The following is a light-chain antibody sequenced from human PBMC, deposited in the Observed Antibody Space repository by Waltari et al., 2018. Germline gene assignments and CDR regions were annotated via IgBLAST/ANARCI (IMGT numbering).Light chain of an antibody. CDR2: DAS. CDR3: QQANRFPLT. CDR1: QGINSC. Sequence: DIQMTQSPSSVSASVGDKVTVTCRASQGINSCLAWYQQKPGKAPKLLIYDASSLQTGVPSRFSGSESGTDFTLTISSLQPEDFATYYCQQANRFPLTFGGGTKVELK. J-gene: IGKJ4*01. V-gene: IGKV1-12*01.